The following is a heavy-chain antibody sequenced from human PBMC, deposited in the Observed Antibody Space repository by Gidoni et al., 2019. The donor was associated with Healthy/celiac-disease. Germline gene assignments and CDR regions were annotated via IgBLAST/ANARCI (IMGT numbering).Heavy chain of an antibody. CDR2: IIPIFGTA. CDR1: GGPFSSYA. CDR3: ARGYYGSSGDFDAFDI. V-gene: IGHV1-69*01. D-gene: IGHD3-22*01. J-gene: IGHJ3*02. Sequence: QVQLVQSGAEVKKPGSSVKVSCTASGGPFSSYAISWVRQAPGQGLEWMGGIIPIFGTANYAQKFQGRVTITADESTSTAYMELSSLRSEDTAVYYCARGYYGSSGDFDAFDIWGQGTMVTVSS.